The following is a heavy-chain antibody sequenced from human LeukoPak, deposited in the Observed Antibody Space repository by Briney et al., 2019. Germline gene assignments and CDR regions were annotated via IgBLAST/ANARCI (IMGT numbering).Heavy chain of an antibody. CDR2: INSDGSST. J-gene: IGHJ6*02. CDR3: ARVPRAYYGMDV. Sequence: GGSLRLSCAASGFTFSSYWMHWVRQAPGKGLVWVSRINSDGSSTSYADSVKGRFTISRDNAKNTLYLQMDSLRAEDTAVHYCARVPRAYYGMDVWGQGTTVTVSS. CDR1: GFTFSSYW. D-gene: IGHD3-10*01. V-gene: IGHV3-74*01.